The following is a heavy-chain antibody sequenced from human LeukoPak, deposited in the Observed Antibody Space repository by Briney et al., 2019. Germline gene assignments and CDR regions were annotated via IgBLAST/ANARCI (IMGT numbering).Heavy chain of an antibody. J-gene: IGHJ3*01. Sequence: GGSLRLSCAASGFTFSSYDMNWVRQAPGRGLEWVSSISSTSTYIHDADSVKGRFTVFRDNANKSLYLQMNSLRAEDTAVYYCARGMRQIDDAFDLWGQGTMVTVSS. CDR2: ISSTSTYI. CDR3: ARGMRQIDDAFDL. V-gene: IGHV3-21*01. D-gene: IGHD6-25*01. CDR1: GFTFSSYD.